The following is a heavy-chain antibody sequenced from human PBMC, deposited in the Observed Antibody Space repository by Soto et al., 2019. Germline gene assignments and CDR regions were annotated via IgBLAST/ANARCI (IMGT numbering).Heavy chain of an antibody. Sequence: EVQVLESGGGLLQPGGSLRLSCAASGFTFSTYAMSWVRQAPGKGLEWVSGISGSGGSTYYADSVKGRFTISRDNSKKTLFLQMSSLRAVDTAVYFCAKGGAAAGMGYFDLWGRGTLVTVSS. CDR3: AKGGAAAGMGYFDL. D-gene: IGHD6-13*01. CDR2: ISGSGGST. J-gene: IGHJ2*01. CDR1: GFTFSTYA. V-gene: IGHV3-23*01.